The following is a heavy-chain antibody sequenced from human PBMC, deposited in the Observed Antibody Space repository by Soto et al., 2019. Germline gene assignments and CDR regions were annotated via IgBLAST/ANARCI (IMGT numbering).Heavy chain of an antibody. CDR2: ISGSGDST. J-gene: IGHJ3*01. CDR3: AKGGDYNFWSGYSLGDAFDV. D-gene: IGHD3-3*01. Sequence: EVQLLESGGGLVQPGGSLRLSCAASGFTLRSSAMSWVRQAPGQGLEWVSAISGSGDSTYYADSVKGRFTISRDTSKNTLYLQMSSLRAEDTAVYYCAKGGDYNFWSGYSLGDAFDVWGQGTIVTVSS. CDR1: GFTLRSSA. V-gene: IGHV3-23*01.